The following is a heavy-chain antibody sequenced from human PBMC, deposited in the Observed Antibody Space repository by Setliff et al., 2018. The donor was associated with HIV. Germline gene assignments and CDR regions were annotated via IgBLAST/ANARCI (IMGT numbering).Heavy chain of an antibody. CDR1: GDTFNNYG. Sequence: GASVKVSCKVSGDTFNNYGLNWVRQAPGQGLEWMGGIIPIFKSADYAQKFQGRVTITTDESTSTAYMDLSSLKSEDTAIYYCARTSGDTHNHEGAFDVWGQGTLVTVSS. CDR2: IIPIFKSA. V-gene: IGHV1-69*05. J-gene: IGHJ3*01. CDR3: ARTSGDTHNHEGAFDV. D-gene: IGHD1-1*01.